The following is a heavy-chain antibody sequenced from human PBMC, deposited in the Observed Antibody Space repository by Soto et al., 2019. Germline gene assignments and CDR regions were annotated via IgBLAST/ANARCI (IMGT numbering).Heavy chain of an antibody. D-gene: IGHD3-3*01. V-gene: IGHV4-34*01. CDR3: ARGVGGILLDYYYYYYMDV. J-gene: IGHJ6*03. Sequence: QVQLQQWGAGLLKPSETLSLTCAVYGGSFSGYYWSWIRQPPGKGLEWIGEINHSGSTNYNPSLKGGVTISVDSSKNQFSLKLSSVTAADTAVYYCARGVGGILLDYYYYYYMDVWGKGTTVTVSS. CDR2: INHSGST. CDR1: GGSFSGYY.